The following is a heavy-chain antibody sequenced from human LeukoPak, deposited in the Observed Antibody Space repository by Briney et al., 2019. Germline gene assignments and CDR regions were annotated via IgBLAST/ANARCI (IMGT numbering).Heavy chain of an antibody. CDR3: ASLVTGILGIDY. V-gene: IGHV3-48*03. CDR2: ISSSGSTI. D-gene: IGHD2-21*02. Sequence: GGSLRLSCEASGFTFINYEMNWVRQAPGEGLEWLSYISSSGSTIYYADSVKGRFTISRDNAKNSLYLQMNSLRAEDTAVYFCASLVTGILGIDYWGQGTLVTVSS. CDR1: GFTFINYE. J-gene: IGHJ4*02.